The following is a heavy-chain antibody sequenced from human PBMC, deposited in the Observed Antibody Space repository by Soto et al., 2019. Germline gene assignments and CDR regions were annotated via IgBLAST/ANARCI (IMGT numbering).Heavy chain of an antibody. Sequence: QVQLVESGGGVVQPGRSLRLSCAASGFTFSSYGMHWVRQAPGKGLEWVAVIWYDGSNKYYADSVKGRFTISRDNSKNTLYLQMNSLRAEDTAVYYCARDYGSSGYYGRDVWGQGTTVTVSS. D-gene: IGHD6-19*01. J-gene: IGHJ6*02. CDR3: ARDYGSSGYYGRDV. CDR1: GFTFSSYG. CDR2: IWYDGSNK. V-gene: IGHV3-33*01.